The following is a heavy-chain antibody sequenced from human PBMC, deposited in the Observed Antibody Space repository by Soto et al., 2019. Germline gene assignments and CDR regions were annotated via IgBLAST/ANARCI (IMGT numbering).Heavy chain of an antibody. CDR2: ISSSSSYI. Sequence: EVRLVESGGGLVKPGGSLRLSCAASGFTFSSYSMNWVRQAPGKGLEWVSSISSSSSYIYYADSVKGRFTISRDNAKNSLHLQMNSLRAEDTAVYYCASHPRDSSGYWYYFDYWGQGTLVTVSS. CDR1: GFTFSSYS. D-gene: IGHD3-22*01. J-gene: IGHJ4*02. V-gene: IGHV3-21*01. CDR3: ASHPRDSSGYWYYFDY.